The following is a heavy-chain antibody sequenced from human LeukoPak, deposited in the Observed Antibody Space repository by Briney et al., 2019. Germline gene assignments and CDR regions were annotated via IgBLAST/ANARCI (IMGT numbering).Heavy chain of an antibody. CDR3: AKVQSERNYYDSSGYYAFDI. V-gene: IGHV3-23*01. D-gene: IGHD3-22*01. CDR1: GFTFSSYA. Sequence: PGRSLRLSCAASGFTFSSYAMSWVRQAPGKGLEWVSAISGSGGSTYYADSVKGRFTISRDNSKNTLYLQMNSLRAEDTAVYYCAKVQSERNYYDSSGYYAFDIWGQGTMVTVSS. CDR2: ISGSGGST. J-gene: IGHJ3*02.